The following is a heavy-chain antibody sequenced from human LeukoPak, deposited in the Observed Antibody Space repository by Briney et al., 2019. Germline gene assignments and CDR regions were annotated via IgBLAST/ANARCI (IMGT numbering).Heavy chain of an antibody. V-gene: IGHV3-20*04. J-gene: IGHJ4*02. Sequence: GGSLRLSCEASGISSDDYGMSWVRQAPGKGLEWVSGINWDGGATSYADSVKGRFTISRDNANNFLYLRMNSLRAEDTAFYYCARDLSSTWYSLAYWGQGTLVTVSS. CDR1: GISSDDYG. D-gene: IGHD2-2*01. CDR3: ARDLSSTWYSLAY. CDR2: INWDGGAT.